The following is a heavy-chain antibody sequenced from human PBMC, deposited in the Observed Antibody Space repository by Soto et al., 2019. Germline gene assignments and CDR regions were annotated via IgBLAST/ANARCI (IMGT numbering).Heavy chain of an antibody. CDR3: ARRPLVRGIIPYYFDS. V-gene: IGHV4-39*01. D-gene: IGHD3-10*01. CDR1: GGSINNSSFY. J-gene: IGHJ4*02. CDR2: IYYSGSA. Sequence: QLQLQESGPGLVKPSETLSLTCTVSGGSINNSSFYWGWVRQPPGKRLEWIGSIYYSGSAYYNPSLKNRLTISVDTSKSQFSWNLSSVTAADTAVYFCARRPLVRGIIPYYFDSWGQGTLVPVSS.